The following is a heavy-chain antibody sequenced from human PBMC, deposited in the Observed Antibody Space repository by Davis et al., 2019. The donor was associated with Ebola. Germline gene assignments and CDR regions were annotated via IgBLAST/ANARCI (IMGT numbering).Heavy chain of an antibody. CDR1: GFTFSNDW. CDR2: INADGSDK. D-gene: IGHD3-22*01. J-gene: IGHJ4*02. V-gene: IGHV3-7*01. CDR3: AKSHSSGYFSGFDY. Sequence: GESLKISCAASGFTFSNDWMTWVRQAPGKGLEWVASINADGSDKYYVDSVKGRFTISRDNSKNTLNLQMNSLRAEDTAVYYCAKSHSSGYFSGFDYWGQGTLVTVSS.